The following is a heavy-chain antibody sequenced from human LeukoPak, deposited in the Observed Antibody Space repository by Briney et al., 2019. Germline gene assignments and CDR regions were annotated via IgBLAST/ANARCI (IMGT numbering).Heavy chain of an antibody. V-gene: IGHV4-39*01. J-gene: IGHJ4*02. Sequence: PSETLSLTCTVSGGSISSSSYYWGWIRQPPGKGLEWIGSIYYSGSTYYNPSLKSRVTISVDTSKNQFSLKLSSVTAADTAVYYCARHQDGGVGANFDYWGQGTLVTVSS. D-gene: IGHD1-26*01. CDR1: GGSISSSSYY. CDR3: ARHQDGGVGANFDY. CDR2: IYYSGST.